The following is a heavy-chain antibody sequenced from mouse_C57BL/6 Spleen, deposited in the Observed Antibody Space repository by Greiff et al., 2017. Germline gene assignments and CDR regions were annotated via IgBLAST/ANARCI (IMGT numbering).Heavy chain of an antibody. J-gene: IGHJ3*01. CDR1: GFTFSSYA. CDR3: ARDREIYDGYYGFAY. Sequence: EVQVVESGGGLVKPGGSLKLSCAASGFTFSSYAMSWVRQTPEKRLEWVATISDGGSYTYYPDNVKGRFTISRDNAKNNLYLQMSHLKSEVTAMYYCARDREIYDGYYGFAYWGQGTLVTVSA. V-gene: IGHV5-4*01. D-gene: IGHD2-3*01. CDR2: ISDGGSYT.